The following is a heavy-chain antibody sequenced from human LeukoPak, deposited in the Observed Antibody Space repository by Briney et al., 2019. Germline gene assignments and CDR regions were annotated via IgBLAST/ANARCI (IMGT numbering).Heavy chain of an antibody. CDR1: GFTFDDYG. CDR2: INWNGGST. D-gene: IGHD6-13*01. J-gene: IGHJ6*03. V-gene: IGHV3-20*04. CDR3: AREAHSSSWYISYYYYYMDV. Sequence: PGGSLRLSCAAPGFTFDDYGMSWVRQAPGKGLEWVSGINWNGGSTGYADSVKGRFTISRDNAKNSLYLQMNSLRAEDTALYYCAREAHSSSWYISYYYYYMDVWGKGTTVTVS.